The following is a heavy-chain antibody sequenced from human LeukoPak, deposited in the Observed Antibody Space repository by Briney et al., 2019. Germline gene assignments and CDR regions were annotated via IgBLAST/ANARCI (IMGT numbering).Heavy chain of an antibody. CDR3: ARYPYNYDSSGYYYDH. J-gene: IGHJ4*02. Sequence: GESLKISCKGSGYSFTSYWIGWVRQMPGKGLEWVGIIYPGDSDTRYSPSFQGQVTMSADKSISTAYLQWSSLKASDTAMYYCARYPYNYDSSGYYYDHWGQGTLVTVSS. CDR2: IYPGDSDT. V-gene: IGHV5-51*01. CDR1: GYSFTSYW. D-gene: IGHD3-22*01.